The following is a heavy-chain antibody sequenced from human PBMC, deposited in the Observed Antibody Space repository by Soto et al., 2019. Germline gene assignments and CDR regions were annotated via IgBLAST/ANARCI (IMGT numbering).Heavy chain of an antibody. Sequence: GGSLRLSCAASGFTFSDYYISWIRQAPGKGLEWISYSSSHYTKYADSVQGRFTVSRDNAKNSLYLQMNSLRHDDTAFYYCAREQQTGMVLGWFDTWGQGTLVTVSS. V-gene: IGHV3-11*06. D-gene: IGHD1-1*01. CDR3: AREQQTGMVLGWFDT. CDR1: GFTFSDYY. CDR2: SSSHYT. J-gene: IGHJ5*02.